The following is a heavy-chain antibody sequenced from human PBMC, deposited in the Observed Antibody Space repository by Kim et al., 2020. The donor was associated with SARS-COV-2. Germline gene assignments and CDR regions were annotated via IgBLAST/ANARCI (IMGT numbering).Heavy chain of an antibody. J-gene: IGHJ4*02. D-gene: IGHD2-21*01. CDR3: ARYCGGASCRSLDY. Sequence: TTSLRSGFTVSVDTSKNQFSLKLSSVTAADTAVYYCARYCGGASCRSLDYWGQGTLVTVSS. V-gene: IGHV4-39*01.